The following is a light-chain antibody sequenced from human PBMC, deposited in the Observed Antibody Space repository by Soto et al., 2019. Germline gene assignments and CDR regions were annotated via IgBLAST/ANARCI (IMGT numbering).Light chain of an antibody. V-gene: IGKV1-5*01. Sequence: DIQLTQSPSTLPASVGDRVTITCRASQSISNWLAWYHQKPGTAPKLLIHDATSLESGVPSRFSGSGSGTEFTLTISSLQPDDFATYYCQQYKDYVYTFGQGTRLEIK. J-gene: IGKJ5*01. CDR1: QSISNW. CDR2: DAT. CDR3: QQYKDYVYT.